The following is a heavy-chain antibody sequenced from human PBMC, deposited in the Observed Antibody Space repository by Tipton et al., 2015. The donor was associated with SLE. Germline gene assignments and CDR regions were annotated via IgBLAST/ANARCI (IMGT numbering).Heavy chain of an antibody. D-gene: IGHD1-26*01. V-gene: IGHV4-59*11. CDR1: GGSISSHY. Sequence: TLSLTCAVSGGSISSHYWSWIRQPPGKGLEWIGYIYYSGSTNYNPSLKSRVTISVDTSKNQFSLKLSSVTAADTAVYYCARDRENYWFDPWGQGTLVTVSS. CDR2: IYYSGST. CDR3: ARDRENYWFDP. J-gene: IGHJ5*02.